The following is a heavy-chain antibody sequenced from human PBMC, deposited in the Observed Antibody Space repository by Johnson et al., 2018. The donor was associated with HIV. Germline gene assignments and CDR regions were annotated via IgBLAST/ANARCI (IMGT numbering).Heavy chain of an antibody. D-gene: IGHD4-23*01. J-gene: IGHJ3*02. CDR2: IKSKTDGGTT. Sequence: EVQLVESGGGLVQPGGSLRLSCAASGFTFSSYDMHWVRQATGKGLEWVGRIKSKTDGGTTDYAAPVKGRFTISRDDSKNTLYLQMNSLKTEDTAVYYCTKHRPPTTVGAVDAFDIWGQGTMVTVSS. CDR3: TKHRPPTTVGAVDAFDI. V-gene: IGHV3-15*01. CDR1: GFTFSSYD.